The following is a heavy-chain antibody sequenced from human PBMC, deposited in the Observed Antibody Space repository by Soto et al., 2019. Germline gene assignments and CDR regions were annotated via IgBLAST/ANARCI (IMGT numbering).Heavy chain of an antibody. J-gene: IGHJ4*02. Sequence: PGESLKISCKGSGYSFASYWIGWVRQMPGKGLEWMGIIYPGDSDTRYSPSFQGQVTISADKSISTAYLQWSSLKASDTAMYYCARLGRDYGYCSGGSCYLGFDYXGQGTLVTVSS. CDR1: GYSFASYW. V-gene: IGHV5-51*01. CDR3: ARLGRDYGYCSGGSCYLGFDY. CDR2: IYPGDSDT. D-gene: IGHD2-15*01.